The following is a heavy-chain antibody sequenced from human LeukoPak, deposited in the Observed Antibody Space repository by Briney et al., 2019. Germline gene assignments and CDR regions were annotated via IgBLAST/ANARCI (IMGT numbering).Heavy chain of an antibody. Sequence: SETVSLTCTVSGGSISSGSYYWSWMRQPAGKGLEWIGRIYTSGSTNYNPSLKSRVTISVDTSKNQFSLKLSSVTAADTAVYYCARQGYDYVWGSYRYLTWGQGTLVTVSS. J-gene: IGHJ4*02. D-gene: IGHD3-16*02. CDR3: ARQGYDYVWGSYRYLT. CDR2: IYTSGST. CDR1: GGSISSGSYY. V-gene: IGHV4-61*02.